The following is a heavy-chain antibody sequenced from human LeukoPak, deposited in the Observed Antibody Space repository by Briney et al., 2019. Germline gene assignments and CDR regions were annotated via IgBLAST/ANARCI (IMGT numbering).Heavy chain of an antibody. Sequence: GGSLRLSCAASGVTFSTYCMHWVRQAPGKGLVWVSRFNSDGINTSCADSVKGRFTISRDDAKNTLYLQMNSLSAEDTAVYYCARGRYYLDSWGQGTLVTVSS. J-gene: IGHJ4*02. V-gene: IGHV3-74*01. D-gene: IGHD2-2*01. CDR2: FNSDGINT. CDR3: ARGRYYLDS. CDR1: GVTFSTYC.